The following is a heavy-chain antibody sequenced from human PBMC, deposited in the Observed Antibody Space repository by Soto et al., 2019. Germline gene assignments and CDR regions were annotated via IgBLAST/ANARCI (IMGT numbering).Heavy chain of an antibody. CDR2: IDWDGDR. CDR3: ARSQGGMSYNSYFDF. Sequence: SGPTLVNPTQTLTLTCTFSGFTLGTTGLSVNWIRQAPGKALEWLAVIDWDGDRFYSASLKTRLSISKDTSKNEVVLTMTNMDPVDTATYFCARSQGGMSYNSYFDFWGQGTLVTVS. D-gene: IGHD1-20*01. J-gene: IGHJ4*02. V-gene: IGHV2-70*13. CDR1: GFTLGTTGLS.